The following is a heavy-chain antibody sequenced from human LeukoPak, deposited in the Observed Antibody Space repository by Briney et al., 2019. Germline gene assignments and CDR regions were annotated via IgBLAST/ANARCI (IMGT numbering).Heavy chain of an antibody. V-gene: IGHV4-30-4*01. J-gene: IGHJ5*02. CDR1: GDSISSGDYY. Sequence: SQTLSLTCTVSGDSISSGDYYWSWIRQPPGRGLEGIGYIYYTGSTHYNPSLQSRVTISVDTSTNQFSLKLNSVTAADTAVYHCARGYPLLDPWGQGTLVTVSS. CDR3: ARGYPLLDP. CDR2: IYYTGST. D-gene: IGHD2-2*01.